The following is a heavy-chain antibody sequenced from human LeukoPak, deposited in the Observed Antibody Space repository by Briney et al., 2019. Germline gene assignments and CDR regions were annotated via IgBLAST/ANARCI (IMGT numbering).Heavy chain of an antibody. CDR2: IYYSGST. J-gene: IGHJ4*02. CDR1: GGSISSYY. CDR3: ARYTRDYGSGSYVDY. Sequence: SETLSLTCTVSGGSISSYYWSWIRQPPGKGLEWIGYIYYSGSTNYNPSLKSRVTISVDTSKNQISLKLSSVTAADTAVYYCARYTRDYGSGSYVDYWGQGTLVTVSS. V-gene: IGHV4-59*08. D-gene: IGHD3-10*01.